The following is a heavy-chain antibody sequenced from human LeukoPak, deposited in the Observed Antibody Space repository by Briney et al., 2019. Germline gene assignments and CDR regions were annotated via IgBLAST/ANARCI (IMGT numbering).Heavy chain of an antibody. J-gene: IGHJ4*02. CDR3: ARDSPPQYASSSAGIDY. CDR2: IYYRGNT. Sequence: SETPSLTCTVSGDSIRNYYWSWIRQPPGKGLEWIGYIYYRGNTNYNPSLKSRVIISIDTSKNQFSLKMSSVTAADTAVYFCARDSPPQYASSSAGIDYSGQGNLVTVSS. V-gene: IGHV4-59*01. CDR1: GDSIRNYY. D-gene: IGHD6-6*01.